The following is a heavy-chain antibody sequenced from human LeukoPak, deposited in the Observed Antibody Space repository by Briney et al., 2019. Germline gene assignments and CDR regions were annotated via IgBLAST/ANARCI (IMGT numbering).Heavy chain of an antibody. D-gene: IGHD2-2*02. Sequence: PGGSLRLSCAASGFTVTDNYMNWVRQSSGKGLEWVSVIYGGGDTNYADSVKGRFIISRDTSKNTVYLQMNSLGAEDTAVYYCGKTDCTSSSCYTIDSWGQGTLVTVSS. CDR1: GFTVTDNY. CDR2: IYGGGDT. CDR3: GKTDCTSSSCYTIDS. J-gene: IGHJ4*02. V-gene: IGHV3-53*01.